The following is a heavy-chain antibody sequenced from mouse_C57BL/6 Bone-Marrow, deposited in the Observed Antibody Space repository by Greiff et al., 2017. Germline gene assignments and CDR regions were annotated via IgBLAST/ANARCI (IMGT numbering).Heavy chain of an antibody. D-gene: IGHD2-12*01. CDR3: ARSPLYDSERGY. V-gene: IGHV1-9*01. CDR1: GYTFTGYW. Sequence: VQLQESGAELMKPGASVKLSCKATGYTFTGYWIEWVKQRPGHGLEWIGEILPGSGSTNYNEKFKGKATLTADTSSNTAYMQLSRLTTEDSAIYYCARSPLYDSERGYWGQGTSVTVSS. J-gene: IGHJ4*01. CDR2: ILPGSGST.